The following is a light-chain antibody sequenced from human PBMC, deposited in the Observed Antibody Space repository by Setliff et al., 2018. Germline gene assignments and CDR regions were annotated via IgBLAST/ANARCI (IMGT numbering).Light chain of an antibody. J-gene: IGLJ1*01. CDR1: SSDVGAYNL. CDR2: EVT. Sequence: QSALTQPASVSGSPGQSITISCAGTSSDVGAYNLVSWYQQHPGKGPKVLIYEVTKRPSGVSYRFSGSKSGNTASLTISGLQAEDEADYYCMSYTTIRTYVFGTGTKVTVL. CDR3: MSYTTIRTYV. V-gene: IGLV2-14*02.